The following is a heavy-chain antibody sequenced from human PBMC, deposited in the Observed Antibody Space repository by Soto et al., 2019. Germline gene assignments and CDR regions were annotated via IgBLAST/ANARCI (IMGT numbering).Heavy chain of an antibody. CDR1: GGTFGSYA. V-gene: IGHV1-69*01. J-gene: IGHJ6*02. D-gene: IGHD2-2*01. CDR3: ARSQGSSTSLEIYYYYYYGMDV. Sequence: QVQLVQSGAEVKKPGSSVKVSCKASGGTFGSYAISWVRQAPGQGLEWMGGIIPIPGTANYAQKFQGRVTISADESTSTAYMELRSLRSEDTAVDYCARSQGSSTSLEIYYYYYYGMDVWGQGTTVTVSS. CDR2: IIPIPGTA.